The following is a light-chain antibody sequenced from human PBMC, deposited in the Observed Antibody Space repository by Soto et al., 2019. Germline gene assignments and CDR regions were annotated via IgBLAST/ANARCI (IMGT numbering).Light chain of an antibody. J-gene: IGLJ2*01. CDR1: TSNIGNNF. CDR3: GTWDTSLSSVV. CDR2: AND. Sequence: QSVLTQPPSVSAAPGQKVTISCSGSTSNIGNNFMSWYQQLPGTAPKLLIYANDKRPSGIPDRFSASKSGTSAILGITGLQTGDEADYYCGTWDTSLSSVVFGGGTKLTVL. V-gene: IGLV1-51*01.